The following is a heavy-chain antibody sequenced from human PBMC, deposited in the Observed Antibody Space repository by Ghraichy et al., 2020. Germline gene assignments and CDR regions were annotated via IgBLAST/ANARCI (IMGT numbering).Heavy chain of an antibody. CDR3: AKGLPPDYSDYAASYPATDY. CDR1: GFTFSSYA. CDR2: ISGSGGST. V-gene: IGHV3-23*01. D-gene: IGHD4-11*01. J-gene: IGHJ4*02. Sequence: GGSLRLSCVASGFTFSSYAMSWVRQAPGKGLEWVSAISGSGGSTYYADSVKGRFTISRDNSKNTLYLQMNSLRAEDTVVYYCAKGLPPDYSDYAASYPATDYWGQGTLVTVSS.